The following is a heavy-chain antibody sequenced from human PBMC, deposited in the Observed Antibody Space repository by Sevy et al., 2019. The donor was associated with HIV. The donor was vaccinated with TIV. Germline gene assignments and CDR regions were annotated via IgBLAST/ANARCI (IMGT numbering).Heavy chain of an antibody. CDR2: INTMTGNP. CDR3: TRGYCSGGTCSPAGY. CDR1: GYTFTSYI. Sequence: ASVKVSCKVSGYTFTSYIMSWVRQAPGQGLEWMGWINTMTGNPTYAQGFTGRFVFSLDTSASTAYLQISSLKAEDSAVYYCTRGYCSGGTCSPAGYWGQGTLVTVSS. V-gene: IGHV7-4-1*02. J-gene: IGHJ4*02. D-gene: IGHD2-15*01.